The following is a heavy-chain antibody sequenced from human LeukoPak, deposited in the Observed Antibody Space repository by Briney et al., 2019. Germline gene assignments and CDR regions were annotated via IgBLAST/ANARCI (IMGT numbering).Heavy chain of an antibody. CDR3: ARGPHGRSGYPDD. Sequence: GASVKVSCKASGGTFSSYAISWVRQAPGQGLEWMGGIIPIFGTANYAQKFQGRVTLTTDTSTSTAYMELRSLRSDDTAVYYCARGPHGRSGYPDDWGQGTLVTVSS. V-gene: IGHV1-69*05. J-gene: IGHJ4*02. CDR1: GGTFSSYA. CDR2: IIPIFGTA. D-gene: IGHD3-22*01.